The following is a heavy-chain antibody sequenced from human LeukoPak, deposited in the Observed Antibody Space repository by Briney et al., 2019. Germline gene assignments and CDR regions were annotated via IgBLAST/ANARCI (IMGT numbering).Heavy chain of an antibody. CDR3: AKDHGVAVAGMYY. CDR1: GFTFSSYA. Sequence: PGGSLRLSCAASGFTFSSYAMHWVRQAPGKGLEWVAVIWYDGSNKYYADSVKGRFTISRDNSKNTLYLQMSSLRADDTAVYYCAKDHGVAVAGMYYWGQGTLVTVSS. CDR2: IWYDGSNK. D-gene: IGHD6-19*01. V-gene: IGHV3-33*06. J-gene: IGHJ4*02.